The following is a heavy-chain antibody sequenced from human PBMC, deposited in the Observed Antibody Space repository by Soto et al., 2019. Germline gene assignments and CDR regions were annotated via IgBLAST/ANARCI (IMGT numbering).Heavy chain of an antibody. D-gene: IGHD2-2*01. CDR3: ARDLRYCSSTSCLYGMDV. CDR2: IYSGGST. CDR1: GFTVSSNY. V-gene: IGHV3-53*01. J-gene: IGHJ6*02. Sequence: VSLRLSCAASGFTVSSNYMSWVRQAPGKGLEWVSVIYSGGSTYYADSVKGRFTISRDNSKNTLYLQMNSLRAEDTAVYYCARDLRYCSSTSCLYGMDVWGQGTTVTVSS.